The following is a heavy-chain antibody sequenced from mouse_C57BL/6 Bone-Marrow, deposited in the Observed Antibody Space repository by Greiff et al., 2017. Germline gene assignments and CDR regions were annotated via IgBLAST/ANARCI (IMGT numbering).Heavy chain of an antibody. V-gene: IGHV5-4*01. Sequence: EVKVVESGGGLVKPGGSLKLSCAASGFTFSSYAMSWVRQTPEKRLEWVATISDGGSYTYYPDNVKGRFTISRDNAKNNLYLQMSHLKSEDTAMYYCAREPVYDYDGAYWGQGTLVTVSA. J-gene: IGHJ3*01. CDR1: GFTFSSYA. CDR3: AREPVYDYDGAY. D-gene: IGHD2-4*01. CDR2: ISDGGSYT.